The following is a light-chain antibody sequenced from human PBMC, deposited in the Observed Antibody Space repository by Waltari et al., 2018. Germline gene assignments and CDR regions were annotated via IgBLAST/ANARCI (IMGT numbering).Light chain of an antibody. J-gene: IGLJ1*01. CDR2: DVS. CDR3: SSYTRGRTYV. CDR1: STDIGAHDF. Sequence: QSALTQPASVSGSPGQSIAISCSGSSTDIGAHDFVSWYQQPPGIAPKLIIFDVSSRPSGSSYRFSGSKFGNTASLTIFGLQAEDEADYYCSSYTRGRTYVFGSGTKVTVL. V-gene: IGLV2-14*03.